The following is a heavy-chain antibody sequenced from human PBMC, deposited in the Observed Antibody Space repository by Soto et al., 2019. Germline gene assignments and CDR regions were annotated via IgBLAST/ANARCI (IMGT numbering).Heavy chain of an antibody. CDR3: ARGRRPYYYDSSRAFFDY. V-gene: IGHV4-34*01. D-gene: IGHD3-22*01. Sequence: PSETLSLTCAVYGGSFSGYYWSWIRQPPGKGLEWIGEINHSGSTNYNPSLKSRVTISVDTSKNQFSLKLSSVTAADTAVYYCARGRRPYYYDSSRAFFDYWGQGTLVTV. CDR1: GGSFSGYY. CDR2: INHSGST. J-gene: IGHJ4*02.